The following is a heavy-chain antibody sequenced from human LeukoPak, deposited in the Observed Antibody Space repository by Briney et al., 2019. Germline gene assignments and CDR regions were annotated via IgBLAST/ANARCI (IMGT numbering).Heavy chain of an antibody. CDR2: ISSSGSTI. Sequence: GGSLRLSCAASGFTCSDYYMSWIRQAPGKGLEWASYISSSGSTIYYADSVKGRFTISRYNAKNSLYLQMNSLRAEDTAVYYCARARANWSYEGAYDYWGQGTLVTVSS. CDR3: ARARANWSYEGAYDY. J-gene: IGHJ4*02. D-gene: IGHD1-7*01. CDR1: GFTCSDYY. V-gene: IGHV3-11*01.